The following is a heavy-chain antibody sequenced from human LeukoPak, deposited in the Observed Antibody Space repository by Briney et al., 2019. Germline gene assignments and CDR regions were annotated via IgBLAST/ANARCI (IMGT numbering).Heavy chain of an antibody. V-gene: IGHV3-30-3*01. CDR3: ARGIADLDYYDSSGYYSGAFDI. D-gene: IGHD3-22*01. Sequence: GGSLRLSCAASGFTFRSYAMHWVRQAPGKGLEWVAVISYDGSNKYYADSVKGRFTISRDNSKNTLYLQMNSLRAEDTAVYYCARGIADLDYYDSSGYYSGAFDIWGQGTMVTVSS. CDR2: ISYDGSNK. CDR1: GFTFRSYA. J-gene: IGHJ3*02.